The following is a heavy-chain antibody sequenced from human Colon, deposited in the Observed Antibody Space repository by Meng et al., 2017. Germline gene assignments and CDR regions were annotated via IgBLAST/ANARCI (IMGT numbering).Heavy chain of an antibody. V-gene: IGHV1-46*01. J-gene: IGHJ4*02. CDR2: INPSGGST. Sequence: ASVKVSCKASGYTFTNYYMHWVRQAPGQGLEWMGVINPSGGSTNYAQKVQGRLTMTRDTSTSTVYMELSSLRSEDTAVYYCARGDGGNGSDYWGQGTLVTVSS. CDR3: ARGDGGNGSDY. D-gene: IGHD4-23*01. CDR1: GYTFTNYY.